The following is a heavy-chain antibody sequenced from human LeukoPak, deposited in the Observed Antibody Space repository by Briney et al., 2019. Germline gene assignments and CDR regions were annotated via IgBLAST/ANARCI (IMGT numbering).Heavy chain of an antibody. D-gene: IGHD5-12*01. J-gene: IGHJ4*02. Sequence: GGSLRLSCAASGFTSSYFWMHWVRQAPGKGLVWVSRINNDGSSTSYADSVKGRFTISRDNAKNTLSLQMNSLRAEDTAVYYCVRDIGGFYRGYGDSWGQGTLVTVSS. CDR1: GFTSSYFW. CDR2: INNDGSST. V-gene: IGHV3-74*01. CDR3: VRDIGGFYRGYGDS.